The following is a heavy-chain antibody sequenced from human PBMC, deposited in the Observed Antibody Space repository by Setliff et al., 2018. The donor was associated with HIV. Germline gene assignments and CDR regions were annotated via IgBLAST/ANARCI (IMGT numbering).Heavy chain of an antibody. D-gene: IGHD6-13*01. V-gene: IGHV3-9*01. CDR2: ISWNSGSI. CDR3: AKDTAIAAAGIDY. Sequence: WIRQPPGKGLEWVSGISWNSGSIGYADSVKGRFTISGDNAKNSLYLQMNSLRAEDTALYYCAKDTAIAAAGIDYWGQGTLVTVSS. J-gene: IGHJ4*02.